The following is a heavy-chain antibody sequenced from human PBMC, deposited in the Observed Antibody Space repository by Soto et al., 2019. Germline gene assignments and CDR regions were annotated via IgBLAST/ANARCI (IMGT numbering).Heavy chain of an antibody. CDR1: GDSVSSVGFH. CDR3: ARAPVGLDTISYFDY. D-gene: IGHD3-3*01. Sequence: PSETLSLTCTVSGDSVSSVGFHWAWLRRPPGKGLEWIGYIYNGGSTYYRPSLESRMHMSLDATRSHYSLRLASVTAADTAVYFCARAPVGLDTISYFDYWGQGKLVTVPQ. J-gene: IGHJ4*02. CDR2: IYNGGST. V-gene: IGHV4-30-4*01.